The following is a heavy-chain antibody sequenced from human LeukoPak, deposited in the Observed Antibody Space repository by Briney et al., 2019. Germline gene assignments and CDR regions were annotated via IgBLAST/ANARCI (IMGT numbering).Heavy chain of an antibody. CDR2: MNPNNGNA. Sequence: GASVKVSCKASGYIFTTYDINWVRLATGQGLEWMGWMNPNNGNAGYAQTFKGRVTMTRDTSTSTAYMELSGLRSDDTAVYYCARAHDYDSRGDYWGQGTLVTVSS. CDR1: GYIFTTYD. CDR3: ARAHDYDSRGDY. V-gene: IGHV1-8*01. D-gene: IGHD3-22*01. J-gene: IGHJ4*02.